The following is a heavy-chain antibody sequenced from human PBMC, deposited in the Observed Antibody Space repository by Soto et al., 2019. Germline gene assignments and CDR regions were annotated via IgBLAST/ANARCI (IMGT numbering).Heavy chain of an antibody. CDR3: AKGYSYDSSGYLDY. CDR2: ISAGGGRT. J-gene: IGHJ4*02. Sequence: EVQLLESGGGLVQPGGSLRVSCAASGFTFSNYAMSWVRQAPGKGPEWVSSISAGGGRTYYADSVKGRLTISRDNPKNTLYLQMNSLGAEDTAVYYCAKGYSYDSSGYLDYWGQGTLVTVSS. V-gene: IGHV3-23*01. CDR1: GFTFSNYA. D-gene: IGHD3-22*01.